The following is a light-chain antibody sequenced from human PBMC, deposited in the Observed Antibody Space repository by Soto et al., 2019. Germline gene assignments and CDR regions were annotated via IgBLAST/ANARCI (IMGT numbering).Light chain of an antibody. V-gene: IGLV2-14*01. Sequence: LTQPASLSGSPGQSITIACTGTSSDIGAYDYVSWFQQHPGKAPKLMISEVNNRPSGVSNRFSGSKSGNTAYLTISGLQVEDEAEYFRFSFTTTSTHVFGTGTKVTVL. CDR2: EVN. CDR3: FSFTTTSTHV. CDR1: SSDIGAYDY. J-gene: IGLJ1*01.